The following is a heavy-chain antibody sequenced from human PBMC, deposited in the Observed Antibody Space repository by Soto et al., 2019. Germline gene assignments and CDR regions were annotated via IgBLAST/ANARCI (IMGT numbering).Heavy chain of an antibody. V-gene: IGHV4-61*01. Sequence: SETLSLTCTVSGGSVSSGSYYWSWIRQPPGKGLEWIGYIYYSGSTNYNPSLKSRVTISVDTSKNQFSLKLSSVTAADTAVYCCARVYPGIAVDGPFGYWGQGTLVTVSS. CDR2: IYYSGST. J-gene: IGHJ4*02. D-gene: IGHD6-19*01. CDR3: ARVYPGIAVDGPFGY. CDR1: GGSVSSGSYY.